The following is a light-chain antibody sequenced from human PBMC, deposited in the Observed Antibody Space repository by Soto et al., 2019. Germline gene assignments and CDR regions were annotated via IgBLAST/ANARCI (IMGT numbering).Light chain of an antibody. CDR2: GAF. CDR1: QSVSRSY. V-gene: IGKV3D-20*02. Sequence: EVGVTKSLGTLSLPPGERATLFCRASQSVSRSYLVWYQQKPGQVPRLLIYGAFNRATGIPDRFSGSGSGTDFTLTISSLEPEDFAVYYCQQRSNWPAVTFGQGTRLEIK. CDR3: QQRSNWPAVT. J-gene: IGKJ5*01.